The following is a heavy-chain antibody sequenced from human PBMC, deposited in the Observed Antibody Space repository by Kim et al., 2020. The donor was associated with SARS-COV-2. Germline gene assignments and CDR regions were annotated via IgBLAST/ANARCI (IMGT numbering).Heavy chain of an antibody. J-gene: IGHJ4*02. CDR3: ARHRSADYYYDSSGYSDPIDY. Sequence: GESLKISCKGSGYSFTSYWIGWVRQMPGKGLEWMGIIYPGDSDTRYSPSFQGQVTISADKSISTAYLQWSSLKASDTAMYYCARHRSADYYYDSSGYSDPIDYWGQGTLVTVSS. D-gene: IGHD3-22*01. CDR2: IYPGDSDT. V-gene: IGHV5-51*01. CDR1: GYSFTSYW.